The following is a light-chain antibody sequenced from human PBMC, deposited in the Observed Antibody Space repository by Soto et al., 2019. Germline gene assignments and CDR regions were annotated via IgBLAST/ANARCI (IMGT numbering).Light chain of an antibody. V-gene: IGKV1-5*03. J-gene: IGKJ1*01. CDR1: QSISSW. CDR2: KAS. Sequence: DIQMTQSPSTLSASVGDRVTITCRASQSISSWLAWYQQKPGKAPKVLIYKASNLQSGVPSRFSGSGSGTEFTLTISSLQPDDFATYYCQDYSTSPWTFGQGTKVEIK. CDR3: QDYSTSPWT.